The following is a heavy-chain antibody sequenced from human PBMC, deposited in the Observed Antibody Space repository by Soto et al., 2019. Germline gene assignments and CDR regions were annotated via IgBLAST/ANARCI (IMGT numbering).Heavy chain of an antibody. Sequence: PSETLSLTCAVSGGSISSGGYSWGWIRQPPGEGLEWIGYIYHSGSTYYNPSLKSRVTISVDRSKNQFSLKLSSVTAAGTAGYYCARGYGSGSYYNVGWFDPWGQGTLVTV. V-gene: IGHV4-30-2*01. CDR1: GGSISSGGYS. CDR2: IYHSGST. D-gene: IGHD3-10*01. J-gene: IGHJ5*02. CDR3: ARGYGSGSYYNVGWFDP.